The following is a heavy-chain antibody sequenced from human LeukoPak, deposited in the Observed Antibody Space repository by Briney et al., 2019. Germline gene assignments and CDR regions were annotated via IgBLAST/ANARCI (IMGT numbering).Heavy chain of an antibody. CDR2: MNPNSGNT. D-gene: IGHD3-22*01. CDR3: ARALTRGAVVGPRDAFDI. Sequence: GASVKVSCKASGYTFTSYDINWVRQATGQGLEWMGWMNPNSGNTGYAQKFQGRVTITRNTSISTAYMELSSLRSEDTAVYYCARALTRGAVVGPRDAFDIWGQGTMVTVSS. J-gene: IGHJ3*02. V-gene: IGHV1-8*03. CDR1: GYTFTSYD.